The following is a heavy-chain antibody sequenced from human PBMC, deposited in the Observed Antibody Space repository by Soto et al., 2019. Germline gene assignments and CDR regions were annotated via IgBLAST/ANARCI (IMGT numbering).Heavy chain of an antibody. CDR3: ATMGTPVTGLYYFDY. CDR2: ISYSGTT. D-gene: IGHD4-17*01. Sequence: QVQLQESGPGLVKPSQTLSLTCTVSGGSISSGNYYWSWIRQPPGKGLEWIGFISYSGTTHHSASLRSRVSISVDTSKNQSTLDLSSVTAADTAVYYCATMGTPVTGLYYFDYWGQGTLVTVSS. CDR1: GGSISSGNYY. V-gene: IGHV4-30-4*01. J-gene: IGHJ4*02.